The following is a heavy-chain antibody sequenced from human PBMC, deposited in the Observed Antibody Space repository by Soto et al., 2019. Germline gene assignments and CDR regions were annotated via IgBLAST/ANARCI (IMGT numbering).Heavy chain of an antibody. J-gene: IGHJ4*02. CDR1: GASVSSGSFY. Sequence: SETLSLTCSVSGASVSSGSFYWSWIRQPPGKGLEWIGFVYNNETFNYNPSLKSRVTLSVDTSKHQFSLKLSSVTAADTAVYYCARVPLRYSSSHNFDSWGQGALVTVSS. CDR3: ARVPLRYSSSHNFDS. D-gene: IGHD6-19*01. CDR2: VYNNETF. V-gene: IGHV4-61*01.